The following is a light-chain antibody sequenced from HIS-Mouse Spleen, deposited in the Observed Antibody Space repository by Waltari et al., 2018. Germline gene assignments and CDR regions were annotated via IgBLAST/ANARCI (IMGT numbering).Light chain of an antibody. CDR1: ALPTKY. J-gene: IGLJ2*01. Sequence: SYELTQPPSVSVSPGQTARITCSGDALPTKYAYWYQQKSGQAPVLGIDEDSKHPSGIPERFSGSSSGTMATLTISGAQVEDEADYYCYSTDSSGNHRVFGGGTKLTVL. CDR2: EDS. CDR3: YSTDSSGNHRV. V-gene: IGLV3-10*01.